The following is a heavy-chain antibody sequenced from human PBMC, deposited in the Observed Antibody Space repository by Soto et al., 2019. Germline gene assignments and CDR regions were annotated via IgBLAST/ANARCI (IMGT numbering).Heavy chain of an antibody. J-gene: IGHJ6*03. CDR1: GFTVSSNY. V-gene: IGHV3-66*01. Sequence: EVQLVESGGGLVQPGGSLRLSCAASGFTVSSNYMSWVRQAPGKGLEWVSVIYSGGSTYYADSVKGRFTISRDNSKNTLDLQMNSLRAEDTAVYYCARDSCSSTSCPYYYYMDVWGKGTTVTVSS. CDR2: IYSGGST. CDR3: ARDSCSSTSCPYYYYMDV. D-gene: IGHD2-2*01.